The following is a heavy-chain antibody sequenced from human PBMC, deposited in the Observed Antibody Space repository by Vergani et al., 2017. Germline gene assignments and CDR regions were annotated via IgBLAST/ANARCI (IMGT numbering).Heavy chain of an antibody. J-gene: IGHJ4*02. V-gene: IGHV5-51*01. CDR1: GYSFTNYW. D-gene: IGHD3-22*01. CDR2: IHPADSDT. Sequence: EVQLVQSGAEVKKPGESLKISCQISGYSFTNYWIGWVRQMPGKGLEWMGIIHPADSDTRYSPSFQGQVTISVDKSISTPYLQRSSLRASDSAMHYCARLYGRDSSGSKYFDYWGQGTLVTVSS. CDR3: ARLYGRDSSGSKYFDY.